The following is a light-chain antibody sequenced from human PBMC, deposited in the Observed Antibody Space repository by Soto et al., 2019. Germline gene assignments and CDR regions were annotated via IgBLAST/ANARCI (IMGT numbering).Light chain of an antibody. CDR3: QQYYSYPVT. Sequence: AIRMTQSPSSLSASTGDRVTITCRASQGISSYLAWYQQTPGKAPKIMIYAASTLHSGVPSRFSGSGSGTDFTLTISCLQSEDFATYYCQQYYSYPVTFGQGTKVDIK. J-gene: IGKJ1*01. CDR2: AAS. CDR1: QGISSY. V-gene: IGKV1-8*01.